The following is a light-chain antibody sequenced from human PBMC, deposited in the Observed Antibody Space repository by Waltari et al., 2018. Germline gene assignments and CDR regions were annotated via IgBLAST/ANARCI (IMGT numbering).Light chain of an antibody. CDR2: WAS. Sequence: DIVMTQSPDSLAVSLGERASINCKSSQSVLYSSNNKNYLAWYQQKPGQPPKLLIYWASTRELGVPDRFSGSGSGTDFTLTINSLQAEDVAVYYCQQYVVIPWTFGQGTKVEVK. V-gene: IGKV4-1*01. CDR1: QSVLYSSNNKNY. CDR3: QQYVVIPWT. J-gene: IGKJ1*01.